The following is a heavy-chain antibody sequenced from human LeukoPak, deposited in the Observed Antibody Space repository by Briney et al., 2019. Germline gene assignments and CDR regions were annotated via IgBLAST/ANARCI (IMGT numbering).Heavy chain of an antibody. J-gene: IGHJ2*01. CDR3: TRGLAGAHSGAIYSDL. D-gene: IGHD1-26*01. Sequence: SETLSLTCTVSGVSLTYWTWIRQPPGKGLGWIGVIYNHGRTEYNPYLKSRVTISFYTSANEVSLKLRSVTAADTAVYYCTRGLAGAHSGAIYSDLWGRGTVVTVSS. CDR2: IYNHGRT. V-gene: IGHV4-59*01. CDR1: GVSLTY.